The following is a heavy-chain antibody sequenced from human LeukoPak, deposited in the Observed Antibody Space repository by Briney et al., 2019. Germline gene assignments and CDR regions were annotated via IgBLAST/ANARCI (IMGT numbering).Heavy chain of an antibody. CDR1: GHTVSSNY. D-gene: IGHD2-2*01. J-gene: IGHJ4*02. CDR2: IYAGGRT. Sequence: GGSLRLSCAASGHTVSSNYMSWVRQAPGRGLEWVSVIYAGGRTYYADSVKGRFTISRHNSNNTLYLQMNSLRPEDTAVYYCARVIYQLVFDYWGQGTLVSVSS. CDR3: ARVIYQLVFDY. V-gene: IGHV3-53*04.